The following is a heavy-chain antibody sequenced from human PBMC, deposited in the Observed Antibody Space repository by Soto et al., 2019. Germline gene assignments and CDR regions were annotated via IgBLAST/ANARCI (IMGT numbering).Heavy chain of an antibody. CDR2: ISGSGGST. V-gene: IGHV3-23*01. D-gene: IGHD2-21*01. CDR1: GFTLSSYA. Sequence: GGSLRLSCAASGFTLSSYAMSWVRQAPGKGLEWVSAISGSGGSTYYADSVKGRFTISRDNSKNTLYLQMNSLRAEDTAVYYCAKDLVFPYYFDYWGQGTLVTVSS. J-gene: IGHJ4*02. CDR3: AKDLVFPYYFDY.